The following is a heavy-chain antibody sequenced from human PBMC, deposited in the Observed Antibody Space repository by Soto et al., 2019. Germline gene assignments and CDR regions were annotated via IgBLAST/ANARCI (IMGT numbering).Heavy chain of an antibody. CDR3: ARTFGGHLYSFDF. CDR1: GYSFASYW. Sequence: GESLKISCKGSGYSFASYWIAWVRQMPGKGLEWMGIIYPGDSDTRYSPSLQGQVTISADKSISTAYLQWSSLKASDTAIYYCARTFGGHLYSFDFWGQGTLVTVSS. D-gene: IGHD3-16*01. CDR2: IYPGDSDT. V-gene: IGHV5-51*01. J-gene: IGHJ4*02.